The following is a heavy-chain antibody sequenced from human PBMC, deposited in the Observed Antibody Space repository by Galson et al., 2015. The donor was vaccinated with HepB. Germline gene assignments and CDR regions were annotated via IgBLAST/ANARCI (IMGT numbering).Heavy chain of an antibody. CDR2: ISSSSSYI. CDR3: ARDGSSGIQNYYYYGMDV. Sequence: SLRLSCAASGFTFSSYSMNRVRQAPGKGLEWVSSISSSSSYIYYADSVKGRFTISRDNAKNSLYLQMNSLRAEDTAVYYCARDGSSGIQNYYYYGMDVWGQGTTVTVSS. D-gene: IGHD1-14*01. CDR1: GFTFSSYS. V-gene: IGHV3-21*01. J-gene: IGHJ6*02.